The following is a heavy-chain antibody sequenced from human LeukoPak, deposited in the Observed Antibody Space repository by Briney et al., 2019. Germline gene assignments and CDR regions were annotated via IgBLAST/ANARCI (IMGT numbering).Heavy chain of an antibody. V-gene: IGHV5-51*01. CDR1: GHGFSTSS. Sequence: GESLKISCQASGHGFSTSSIGWVRQMPGKGLEWMGIMYPDDSDRRYTPSFQGQVTISADKSISTAYLQWSSLKASDTAVYYCARGGRSSYAFDIWGQGTMVTVSS. CDR2: MYPDDSDR. J-gene: IGHJ3*02. D-gene: IGHD2-15*01. CDR3: ARGGRSSYAFDI.